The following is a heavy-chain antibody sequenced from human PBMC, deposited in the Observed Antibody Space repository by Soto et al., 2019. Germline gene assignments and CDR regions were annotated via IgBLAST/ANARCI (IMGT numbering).Heavy chain of an antibody. CDR1: GGTFSSYA. D-gene: IGHD1-7*01. V-gene: IGHV1-69*13. Sequence: SVKVSCKASGGTFSSYAISWVRQAPGQGLEWMGGIIPIFGTANYAQKFQGRVTITADESTSTAYMELNSLRAEDTAVYYCARDPAWYNWNYAYTEFDYWGQGTLVTVSS. CDR2: IIPIFGTA. CDR3: ARDPAWYNWNYAYTEFDY. J-gene: IGHJ4*02.